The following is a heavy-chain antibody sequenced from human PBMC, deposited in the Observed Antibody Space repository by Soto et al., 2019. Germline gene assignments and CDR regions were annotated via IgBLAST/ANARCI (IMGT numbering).Heavy chain of an antibody. Sequence: PSETLSLTCTVSGGSISSYYWSWIRQPPGKGLEWIGYIYYSGSTNYNPSLKSRVTISVDTSKNQFSLKLSSVTAADTAVYYCARVNFTIFRKRGWFDPWGQGTLVTVSS. CDR3: ARVNFTIFRKRGWFDP. D-gene: IGHD3-3*01. J-gene: IGHJ5*02. V-gene: IGHV4-59*01. CDR2: IYYSGST. CDR1: GGSISSYY.